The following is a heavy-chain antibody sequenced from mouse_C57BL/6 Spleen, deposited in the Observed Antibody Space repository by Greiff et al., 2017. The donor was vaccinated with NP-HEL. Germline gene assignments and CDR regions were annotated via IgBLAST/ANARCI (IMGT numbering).Heavy chain of an antibody. CDR3: AREAMVTTGDYV. CDR1: GYAFTNYL. D-gene: IGHD2-2*01. V-gene: IGHV1-54*01. J-gene: IGHJ1*03. CDR2: INPGSGGT. Sequence: VQLQQSGAELVRPGTSVKVSCKASGYAFTNYLIEWVKQRPGQGLEWIGVINPGSGGTNYNEKFKGKATLTADKSSSTAYMQLSSLTSEDSAVYFCAREAMVTTGDYVWGTGTTVTVSS.